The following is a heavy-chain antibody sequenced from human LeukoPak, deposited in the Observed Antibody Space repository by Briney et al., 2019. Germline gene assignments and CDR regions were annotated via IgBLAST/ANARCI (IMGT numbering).Heavy chain of an antibody. CDR3: ARGGDTAIALGY. V-gene: IGHV4-34*01. CDR2: IYHSGST. CDR1: GGSFSGYY. D-gene: IGHD5-18*01. Sequence: PSETLSLTCAVYGGSFSGYYWSWIRQPPGKGLEWIGYIYHSGSTYYNPSLKSRVTISVDRSKNQFSLKLSSVTAADTAVYYCARGGDTAIALGYWGQGTLVTVSS. J-gene: IGHJ4*02.